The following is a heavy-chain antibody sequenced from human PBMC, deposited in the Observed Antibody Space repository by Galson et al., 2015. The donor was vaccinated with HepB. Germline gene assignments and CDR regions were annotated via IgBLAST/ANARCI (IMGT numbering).Heavy chain of an antibody. Sequence: SLRLSCAASGFTFSSYAMSWVRQAPGKGLEWVSAISGSGGSTYYADSVKGRFTISRDNSKNTLYLQMNSLRAEDTAVYYCAKGGPYSSGWYHYYMDVWGKGTTVTVSS. CDR2: ISGSGGST. D-gene: IGHD6-19*01. CDR1: GFTFSSYA. V-gene: IGHV3-23*01. CDR3: AKGGPYSSGWYHYYMDV. J-gene: IGHJ6*03.